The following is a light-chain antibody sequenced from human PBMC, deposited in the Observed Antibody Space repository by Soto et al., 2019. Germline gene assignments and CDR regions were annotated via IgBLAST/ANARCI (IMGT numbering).Light chain of an antibody. CDR3: QQYNNWPYT. CDR2: GAS. Sequence: EIVMTQSPATLSVSPGERAALSCRASQSVSSNFAWYQQKPGQAPRLLIYGASTRATGIPAMFSGSGSGTDFTLTISSLQSEDFAVYYWQQYNNWPYTFGQGTKLEIK. V-gene: IGKV3-15*01. CDR1: QSVSSN. J-gene: IGKJ2*01.